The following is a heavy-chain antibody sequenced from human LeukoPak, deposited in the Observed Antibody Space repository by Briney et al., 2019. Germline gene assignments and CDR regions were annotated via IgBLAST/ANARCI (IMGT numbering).Heavy chain of an antibody. CDR2: ISYDGSNK. D-gene: IGHD5-24*01. Sequence: PGRSLRLSCAASGFTFSSYAMHWVRQAPGKGLEWVAVISYDGSNKYYADSVKGRFTISRDNSKNTLYLQMNSLRAEDTAVYYCARDREDGYNYGTPYYFDYWGQGTLVTVSS. CDR1: GFTFSSYA. CDR3: ARDREDGYNYGTPYYFDY. V-gene: IGHV3-30-3*01. J-gene: IGHJ4*02.